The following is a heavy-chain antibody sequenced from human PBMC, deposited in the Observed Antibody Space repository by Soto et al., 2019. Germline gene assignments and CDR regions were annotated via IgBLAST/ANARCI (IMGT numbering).Heavy chain of an antibody. V-gene: IGHV3-7*01. Sequence: EVQLVESGGGLVQPGGSLRLSCAASGFTFSTYCMYWVRQAPGKGLECVANIKGDGSEKNYVDSVKGRFTISRDNAKNSLYLQMNSLGVEDTAVYYCASTLLRGQGTLVTVSS. CDR1: GFTFSTYC. J-gene: IGHJ4*02. CDR2: IKGDGSEK. CDR3: ASTLL.